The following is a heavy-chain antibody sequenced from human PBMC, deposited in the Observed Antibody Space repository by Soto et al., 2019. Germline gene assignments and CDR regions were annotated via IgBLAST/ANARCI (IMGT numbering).Heavy chain of an antibody. CDR3: AGDGDSSSWPPRPNHEYNWFDP. Sequence: ASVKVSCKASGYTFTSYGISWVRQAPGQGLEWMGWISAYNGNTNYAQKLQGRVTMTTDTSRSTAYMELGSLKSDDTAVYYCAGDGDSSSWPPRPNHEYNWFDPWGQGTLVTVSS. CDR2: ISAYNGNT. V-gene: IGHV1-18*01. J-gene: IGHJ5*02. CDR1: GYTFTSYG. D-gene: IGHD6-13*01.